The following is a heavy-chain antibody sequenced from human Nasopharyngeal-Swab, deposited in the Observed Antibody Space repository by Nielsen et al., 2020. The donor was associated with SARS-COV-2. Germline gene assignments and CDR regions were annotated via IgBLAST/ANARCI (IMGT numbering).Heavy chain of an antibody. CDR1: GFTFSSYA. CDR3: AKDPLIVVVPAAPLDY. J-gene: IGHJ4*02. V-gene: IGHV3-23*01. CDR2: ISGSGGST. D-gene: IGHD2-2*01. Sequence: GESLKISCAASGFTFSSYAMSWVRQAPGKGLEWVSAISGSGGSTYYADSVKGRFTISRDNSKNTLYLQMNSLRAEDTAVYYCAKDPLIVVVPAAPLDYWGQGTRVT.